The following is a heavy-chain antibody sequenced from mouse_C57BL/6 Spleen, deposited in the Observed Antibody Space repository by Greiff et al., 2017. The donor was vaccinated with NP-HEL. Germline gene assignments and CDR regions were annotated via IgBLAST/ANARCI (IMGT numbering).Heavy chain of an antibody. D-gene: IGHD2-5*01. J-gene: IGHJ2*01. V-gene: IGHV5-17*01. Sequence: EVKLVESGGGLVKPGGSLKLSCAASGFTFSDYGMHWVRQAPEKGLEWVAYISSGSSTIYYADTVKGRFTISRDNAKNTMFLQMTSLRSEDTAMYYCARRVTWKGYFDYWGQSTTLTVSS. CDR1: GFTFSDYG. CDR2: ISSGSSTI. CDR3: ARRVTWKGYFDY.